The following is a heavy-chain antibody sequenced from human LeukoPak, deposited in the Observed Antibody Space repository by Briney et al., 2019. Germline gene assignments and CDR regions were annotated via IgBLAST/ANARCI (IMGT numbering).Heavy chain of an antibody. V-gene: IGHV1-69*13. D-gene: IGHD6-19*01. CDR2: IIPIFGTA. CDR3: ARRQWLVHYNWFDP. J-gene: IGHJ5*02. CDR1: GGTFSSYA. Sequence: GASVKVSCKASGGTFSSYAISWVRQAPGQGLEWMGGIIPIFGTANYAQKFQGRVTITADESTSAAYMELSSLRSEDTAVYYCARRQWLVHYNWFDPWGQGTLVTVSS.